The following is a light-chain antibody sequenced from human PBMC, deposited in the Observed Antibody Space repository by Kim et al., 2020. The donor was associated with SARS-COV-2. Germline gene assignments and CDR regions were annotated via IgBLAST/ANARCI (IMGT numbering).Light chain of an antibody. CDR3: QQYRYSPPT. V-gene: IGKV3-20*01. CDR2: DTS. CDR1: QRVSSTY. J-gene: IGKJ2*01. Sequence: SHGERVHLDCRASQRVSSTYLAWYQQKHGQAPRLLIYDTSMRATGIPDRFSGSGSGADFTLTVSGLEPEDSAVYYCQQYRYSPPTCGQGTKLEI.